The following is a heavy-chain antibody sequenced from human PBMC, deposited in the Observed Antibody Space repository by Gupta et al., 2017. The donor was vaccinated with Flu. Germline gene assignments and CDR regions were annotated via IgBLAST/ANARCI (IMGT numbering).Heavy chain of an antibody. V-gene: IGHV1-2*06. D-gene: IGHD2-2*01. Sequence: IHWVRQAPGQGREWMGRINPNSGGTKYAQKFQGRVSMTTDTSIATAYMELSSLRSDDTAVYYCARVGYCSTTSCYEPFDSWGQGTLLNVSS. CDR3: ARVGYCSTTSCYEPFDS. CDR2: INPNSGGT. J-gene: IGHJ4*02.